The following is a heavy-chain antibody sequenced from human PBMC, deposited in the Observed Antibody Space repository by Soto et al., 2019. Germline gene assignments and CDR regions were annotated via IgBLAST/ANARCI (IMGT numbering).Heavy chain of an antibody. CDR3: AKDSNKYSSSLRGRYFDY. J-gene: IGHJ4*02. Sequence: GGSLRLSCAASGFTFSSYVMSWVRQAPGKGLEWVSGITGGGSNTFYADSVKGRFTISRDNSKNTLFLQMNSLGAEDTAVYYCAKDSNKYSSSLRGRYFDYWGQGIGVTVSS. CDR2: ITGGGSNT. D-gene: IGHD4-4*01. CDR1: GFTFSSYV. V-gene: IGHV3-23*01.